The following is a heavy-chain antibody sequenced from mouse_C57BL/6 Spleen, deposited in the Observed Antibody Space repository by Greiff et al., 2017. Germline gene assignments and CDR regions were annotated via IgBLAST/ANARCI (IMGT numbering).Heavy chain of an antibody. CDR1: GYTFTSYW. V-gene: IGHV1-55*01. D-gene: IGHD1-1*01. Sequence: QVQLQQPGAELVKPGASVKMSCKASGYTFTSYWITWVKQRPGQGLEWIGDIYPGSGSTNYNEKFKSKATLTADTSSSTAYMQLSSLTSEDSAVYYCARGGGYYGSPGYFYVWGTGTTVTVSS. J-gene: IGHJ1*03. CDR2: IYPGSGST. CDR3: ARGGGYYGSPGYFYV.